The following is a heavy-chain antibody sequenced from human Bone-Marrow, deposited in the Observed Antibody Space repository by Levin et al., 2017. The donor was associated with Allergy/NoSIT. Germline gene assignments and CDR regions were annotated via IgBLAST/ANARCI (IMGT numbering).Heavy chain of an antibody. D-gene: IGHD3-10*01. CDR1: GFDFGDHY. J-gene: IGHJ4*01. CDR3: AREGETGRPFDY. V-gene: IGHV3-11*01. CDR2: ISSSGRTT. Sequence: PGGSLRLSCAASGFDFGDHYMTWVRQAPGRGLEWISYISSSGRTTYYADSVKGRFTISRDNAKKSLYLHMNSLRDEDTAIYYCAREGETGRPFDYWGHGTLVTVSS.